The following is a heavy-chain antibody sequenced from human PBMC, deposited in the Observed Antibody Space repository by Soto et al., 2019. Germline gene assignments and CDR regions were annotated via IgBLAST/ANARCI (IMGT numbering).Heavy chain of an antibody. J-gene: IGHJ1*01. CDR2: ISSNGGST. Sequence: GGSLRLSCSASGFTFSRYAMHWVRQAPGKGLEYVSAISSNGGSTYYADSVKGRFTISRDNSKNTLYLQMSSLRAEDTAVYYCVKVEQQLVEYFQHWGQGTLVTVSS. CDR3: VKVEQQLVEYFQH. D-gene: IGHD6-13*01. V-gene: IGHV3-64D*06. CDR1: GFTFSRYA.